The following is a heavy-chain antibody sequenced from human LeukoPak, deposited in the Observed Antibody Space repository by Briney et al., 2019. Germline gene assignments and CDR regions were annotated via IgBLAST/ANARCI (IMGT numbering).Heavy chain of an antibody. CDR1: GYTFTGYY. V-gene: IGHV1-2*04. D-gene: IGHD4-17*01. CDR3: ATFDDYADGIDDY. Sequence: ASVKVSCKASGYTFTGYYMHWVRQAPGQGLEWMGWINPNSGGTNHAQKFQGWVTMTRDTSTSTVYMELSSLRSEDTAVYYCATFDDYADGIDDYWGQGTLVTVSS. CDR2: INPNSGGT. J-gene: IGHJ4*02.